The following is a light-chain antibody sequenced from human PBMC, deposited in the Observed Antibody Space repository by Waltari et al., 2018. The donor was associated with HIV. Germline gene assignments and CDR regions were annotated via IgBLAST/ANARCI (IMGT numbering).Light chain of an antibody. V-gene: IGKV3-20*01. Sequence: EIVLTQSPGTLSLSPGERATLSCRASQSVSSSLAWYQQKPGQAPRLLISGASSRATGIPDRFSGSGSGIDFTLTINRLEPEDFAVYYCQQYGGSSTFGGGTKVEI. J-gene: IGKJ4*01. CDR1: QSVSSS. CDR2: GAS. CDR3: QQYGGSST.